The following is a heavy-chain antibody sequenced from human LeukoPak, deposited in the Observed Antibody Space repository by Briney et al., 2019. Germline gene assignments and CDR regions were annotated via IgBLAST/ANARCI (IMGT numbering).Heavy chain of an antibody. V-gene: IGHV4-38-2*02. Sequence: SETLSLTCTVSGYSISSGYYWGWIRQPPGKGLEWIGSIYHSGSTYYNPSLKSRVTISVDTSKNQFSLKLSSVTAADTAVYYCARDSNEESSGPNKGDFDYWGQGTLVTVSS. D-gene: IGHD3-22*01. CDR2: IYHSGST. J-gene: IGHJ4*02. CDR3: ARDSNEESSGPNKGDFDY. CDR1: GYSISSGYY.